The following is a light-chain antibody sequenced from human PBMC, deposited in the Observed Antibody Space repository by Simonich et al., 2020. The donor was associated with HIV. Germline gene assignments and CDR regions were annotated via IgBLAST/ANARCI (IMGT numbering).Light chain of an antibody. J-gene: IGKJ3*01. CDR1: QSISSY. CDR3: QQSSRTPFT. CDR2: AAS. Sequence: IQMTQSPSSLSASVGDRVTITCRASQSISSYLNWYQQKPGKAPKLLIYAASSLQIGVPSRFSGSGSGTDFTLTISSLQPEDFATYFCQQSSRTPFTFGPGTKVDIK. V-gene: IGKV1-39*01.